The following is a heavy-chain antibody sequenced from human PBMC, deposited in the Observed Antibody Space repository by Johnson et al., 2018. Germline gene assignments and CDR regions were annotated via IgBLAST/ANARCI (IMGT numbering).Heavy chain of an antibody. D-gene: IGHD1-26*01. V-gene: IGHV3-74*02. Sequence: VQLVESGGGLVKPGGSLRLSCAASGFTFSNAWMNWVRQAPGKGLEWVGRIKGDGSSTSHADSVKGRFTISRDNAKNTLTLQTNSLRAEETAVYFCAKKREWELAWGQGTLVTVSS. CDR2: IKGDGSST. CDR1: GFTFSNAW. J-gene: IGHJ1*01. CDR3: AKKREWELA.